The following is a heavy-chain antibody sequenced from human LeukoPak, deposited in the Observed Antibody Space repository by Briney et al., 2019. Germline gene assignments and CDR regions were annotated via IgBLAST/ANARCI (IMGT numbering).Heavy chain of an antibody. CDR3: VSAKFLVRGVSWFDP. Sequence: SETLSLTCAVYGGSFSGYYWSWIRQPPGKGLEWIGYIYYSGSTNYNPSLKSRVTISVDTSKNQFSLKLTSVTAADTAVYYCVSAKFLVRGVSWFDPWGQGTLVTVSS. D-gene: IGHD3-10*01. CDR2: IYYSGST. CDR1: GGSFSGYY. J-gene: IGHJ5*02. V-gene: IGHV4-59*08.